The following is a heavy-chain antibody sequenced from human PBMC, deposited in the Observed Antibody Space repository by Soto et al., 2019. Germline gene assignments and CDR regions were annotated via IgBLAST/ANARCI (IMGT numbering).Heavy chain of an antibody. CDR3: ARDSRLSSGSKNFDY. D-gene: IGHD3-22*01. V-gene: IGHV1-58*01. Sequence: SVKVSCKASGFTFTSSAVQWVRQARGQRLEWIGWIVVGSGNTNYAQKFQERVTITRDMSTSTAYMELSSLRSEDTAVYYCARDSRLSSGSKNFDYWGQGTLVTVSS. CDR2: IVVGSGNT. J-gene: IGHJ4*02. CDR1: GFTFTSSA.